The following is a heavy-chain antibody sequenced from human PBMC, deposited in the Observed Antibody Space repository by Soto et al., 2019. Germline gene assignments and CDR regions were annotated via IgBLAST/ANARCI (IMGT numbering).Heavy chain of an antibody. CDR2: IIPKNGGT. D-gene: IGHD3-10*01. V-gene: IGHV1-2*02. J-gene: IGHJ6*02. CDR1: GYTFVGDN. Sequence: ASVKASCKASGYTFVGDNIHWVRKGHGQGLEWMGSIIPKNGGTNFGQRFQGRVTMTKDTSINMVYMEMSGLRSDDTATYYCAGNRRGSANYYGMDVWGQGTTVTVSS. CDR3: AGNRRGSANYYGMDV.